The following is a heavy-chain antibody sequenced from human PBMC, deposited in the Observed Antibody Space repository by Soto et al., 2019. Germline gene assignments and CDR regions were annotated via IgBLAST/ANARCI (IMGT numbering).Heavy chain of an antibody. J-gene: IGHJ3*02. V-gene: IGHV1-18*01. CDR1: GYTFPSYG. Sequence: ASVKVSCKACGYTFPSYGISWVRQAPGQGLEWMGWISAYNGNTNYAQKLQGRVTMTTDTSTSTAYMELRSLRSDDTAVYYCARDADRNHDAFDIWGQGTMVTVSS. CDR3: ARDADRNHDAFDI. CDR2: ISAYNGNT.